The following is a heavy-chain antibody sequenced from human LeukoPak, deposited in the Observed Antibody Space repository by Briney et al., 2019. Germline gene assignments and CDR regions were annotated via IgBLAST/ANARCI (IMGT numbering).Heavy chain of an antibody. CDR1: GDSVSNNNYA. Sequence: SQTLSLICAISGDSVSNNNYAWNWIRQSPSRGLEWLGRTYYRFQWHNDYARSVMGRISVDPDTSKNQFSLHLSSVTPDDTAVYYCAGGYAFDVWGQGTMVTVSS. CDR3: AGGYAFDV. CDR2: TYYRFQWHN. J-gene: IGHJ3*01. V-gene: IGHV6-1*01.